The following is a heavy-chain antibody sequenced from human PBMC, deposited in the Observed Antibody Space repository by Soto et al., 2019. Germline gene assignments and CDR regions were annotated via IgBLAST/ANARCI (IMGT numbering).Heavy chain of an antibody. CDR3: VRDQSVAGPYYYGMDV. V-gene: IGHV1-18*04. CDR2: ISAYNGNT. Sequence: QVQLVQSGAEVKKPGASVKVSCKASGYTFTSYGISWVRQAPGQGLEWMGWISAYNGNTNYAQKLQGRVTMTTDTSTSTAYMELRSLRSDYTAVYYCVRDQSVAGPYYYGMDVWGQGTTVTVSS. CDR1: GYTFTSYG. J-gene: IGHJ6*02. D-gene: IGHD6-19*01.